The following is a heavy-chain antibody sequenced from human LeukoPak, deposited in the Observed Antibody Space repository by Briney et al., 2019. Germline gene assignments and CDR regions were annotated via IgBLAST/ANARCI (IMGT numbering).Heavy chain of an antibody. CDR2: MYTSGDT. D-gene: IGHD6-13*01. V-gene: IGHV4-4*07. J-gene: IGHJ5*02. CDR3: ARRLAAAGHPRGAWFDP. Sequence: SETLSLTCSVSGDSIRNYWWNWIRQPAGKELEWIGRMYTSGDTNYNPSLKSRVTMSADTSKNQVSLRLTSVIAADTAVYYCARRLAAAGHPRGAWFDPWGQGTLVTVSS. CDR1: GDSIRNYW.